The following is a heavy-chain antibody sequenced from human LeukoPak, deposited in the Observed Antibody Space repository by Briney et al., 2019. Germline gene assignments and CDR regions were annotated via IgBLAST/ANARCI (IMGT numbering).Heavy chain of an antibody. J-gene: IGHJ4*02. D-gene: IGHD4-23*01. V-gene: IGHV3-23*01. CDR1: GVTFSYYA. Sequence: AGGSLRLSCSASGVTFSYYAMTWVRQAPGKGLEWVSSISGSGGNTYYADSVKGRFTISRDNSKDTLSLQMNSLRAEDTAGYYSTTAPKVETPLLLVDYWGQGTQVTVSS. CDR3: TTAPKVETPLLLVDY. CDR2: ISGSGGNT.